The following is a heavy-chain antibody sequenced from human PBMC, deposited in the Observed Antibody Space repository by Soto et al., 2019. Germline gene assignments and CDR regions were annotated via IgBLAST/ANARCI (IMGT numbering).Heavy chain of an antibody. Sequence: QLQLQESGPGLVKPSETLSLTCTVSGGSISSSSYYWGWIRQPPGKGLEWIGSLYYSGSTYYNPSLKSRVTISVDTSNNQFSLKLSSVTAADTAVYYCARRTGHLGELSLFDWGQGTLVTVSS. CDR1: GGSISSSSYY. CDR3: ARRTGHLGELSLFD. CDR2: LYYSGST. J-gene: IGHJ4*02. D-gene: IGHD3-16*02. V-gene: IGHV4-39*01.